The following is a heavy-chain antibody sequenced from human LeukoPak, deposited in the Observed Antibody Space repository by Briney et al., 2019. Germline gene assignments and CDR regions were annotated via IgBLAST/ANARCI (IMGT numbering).Heavy chain of an antibody. V-gene: IGHV3-21*01. Sequence: GESLRLSCAASGFTFSSYTMNWVRQAPGRGLQWVSSISSSGTNINYADSVKGRFTISRDNAENSLYLQMNSLRAEDTAVYYCARLGKYSSGWYDFEYWGQGALVTVSS. J-gene: IGHJ4*02. CDR2: ISSSGTNI. CDR1: GFTFSSYT. D-gene: IGHD6-19*01. CDR3: ARLGKYSSGWYDFEY.